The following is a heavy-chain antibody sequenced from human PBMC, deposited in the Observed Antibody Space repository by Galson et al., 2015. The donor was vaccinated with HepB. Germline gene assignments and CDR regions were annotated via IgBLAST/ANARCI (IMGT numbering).Heavy chain of an antibody. CDR2: IIPILGIA. V-gene: IGHV1-69*04. D-gene: IGHD2-2*01. J-gene: IGHJ4*02. CDR1: GGTFSSYA. Sequence: SVKVSCKASGGTFSSYAISWVRQAPGQGLEWMGRIIPILGIANYAQKFQGRVTITADKSTSTAYMELSSLRSEDTAVYYCAREDSVEYCSSTSCYVDYWGQGTLVTVSS. CDR3: AREDSVEYCSSTSCYVDY.